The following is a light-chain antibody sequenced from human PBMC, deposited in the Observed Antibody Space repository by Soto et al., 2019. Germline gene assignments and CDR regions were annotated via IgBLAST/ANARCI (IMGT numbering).Light chain of an antibody. J-gene: IGLJ2*01. Sequence: QAVVTQEPSLTVSPGGTVTLTRGSSTGAVTSGHYPYWFQQRPGQAPRTLISDTSNRHSWTPARFSGSLLGGKAALTLSGAQPEDEADYYCLLSFSGVEVFGGGTKLTVL. CDR3: LLSFSGVEV. V-gene: IGLV7-46*01. CDR2: DTS. CDR1: TGAVTSGHY.